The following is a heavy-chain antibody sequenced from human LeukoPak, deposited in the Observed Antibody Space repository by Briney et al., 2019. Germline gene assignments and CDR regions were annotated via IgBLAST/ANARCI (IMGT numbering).Heavy chain of an antibody. Sequence: GRSLRLSCAASGFTFSTYAMHWVRQAPGKGLEWVAIISSDGSSKYYADSVKGRFTISRDNSKNTVYLQMNSLRAEDTAVYFCAKGWRSDWLDYWGQGTLVTVSS. V-gene: IGHV3-30*18. CDR1: GFTFSTYA. D-gene: IGHD2-21*02. J-gene: IGHJ4*02. CDR2: ISSDGSSK. CDR3: AKGWRSDWLDY.